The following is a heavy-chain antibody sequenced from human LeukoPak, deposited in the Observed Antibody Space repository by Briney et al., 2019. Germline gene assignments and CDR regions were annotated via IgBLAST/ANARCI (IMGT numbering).Heavy chain of an antibody. Sequence: ASVKVSCTASGGTFTSYAISWGREAPGQGLEWMGRIIPILGIANYAQKFEGRVTITADKSTSTAYMELSSLRSEDTAVYYCASAAGACSSTSCYPDNWYFDLWGRGTLVTVSS. CDR3: ASAAGACSSTSCYPDNWYFDL. J-gene: IGHJ2*01. CDR2: IIPILGIA. D-gene: IGHD2-2*01. CDR1: GGTFTSYA. V-gene: IGHV1-69*04.